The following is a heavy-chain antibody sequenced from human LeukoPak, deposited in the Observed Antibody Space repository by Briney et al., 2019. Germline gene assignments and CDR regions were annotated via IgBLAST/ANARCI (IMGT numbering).Heavy chain of an antibody. CDR2: INSDGSWT. V-gene: IGHV3-74*01. J-gene: IGHJ4*02. D-gene: IGHD2/OR15-2a*01. CDR3: VSFYETY. CDR1: GNSW. Sequence: QPGGSLRLSCAASGNSWMHWVRQVPGKGLVWVSHINSDGSWTSYADSVKGRFTISKDNAKNTVYLQVNSLRAEDTAVYYCVSFYETYWGRGTLVTVSS.